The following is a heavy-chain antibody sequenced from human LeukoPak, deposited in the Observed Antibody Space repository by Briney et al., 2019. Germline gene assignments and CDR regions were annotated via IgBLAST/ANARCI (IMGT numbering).Heavy chain of an antibody. V-gene: IGHV3-9*01. CDR3: AKTMNGHHGYFYMDV. CDR1: GFTFNDYA. D-gene: IGHD3-22*01. CDR2: ISWNSGSI. J-gene: IGHJ6*03. Sequence: GGSLRLSCAASGFTFNDYAMRWVRQAPGKGLEWVSGISWNSGSIGYADSVKGRFTISRDNAENSLYLQMNSLRAEDTALYYCAKTMNGHHGYFYMDVWGKGTTVTASS.